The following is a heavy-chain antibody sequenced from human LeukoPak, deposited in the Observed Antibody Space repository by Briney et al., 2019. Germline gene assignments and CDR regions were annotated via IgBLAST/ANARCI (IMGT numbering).Heavy chain of an antibody. Sequence: ASVKVSCKASGYTFTGYYMHWVRQAPGQGLEWMGWINPNSGGTNYAQKFQGRVTMTRDTSISTAYMELSRLRSDDTAVYYCARGISVAVAGIGDYWGQGTLSPSPQ. D-gene: IGHD6-19*01. CDR2: INPNSGGT. J-gene: IGHJ4*02. V-gene: IGHV1-2*02. CDR3: ARGISVAVAGIGDY. CDR1: GYTFTGYY.